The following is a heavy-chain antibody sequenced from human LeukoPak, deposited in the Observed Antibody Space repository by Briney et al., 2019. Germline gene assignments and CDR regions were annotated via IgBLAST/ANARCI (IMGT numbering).Heavy chain of an antibody. Sequence: SETLSLTCTVSGGSISSHYWTWIRQPPWKGLERNGYICYSGSTNYNPSLKRRVTISVDTSKNQFSLNLSSVTAADTAVYYCARRVSSGYYDYFDYWGQGSLVTVSP. V-gene: IGHV4-59*11. CDR3: ARRVSSGYYDYFDY. D-gene: IGHD3-22*01. J-gene: IGHJ4*02. CDR1: GGSISSHY. CDR2: ICYSGST.